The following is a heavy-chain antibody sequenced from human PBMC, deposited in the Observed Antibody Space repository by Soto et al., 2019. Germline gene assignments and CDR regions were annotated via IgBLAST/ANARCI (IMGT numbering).Heavy chain of an antibody. V-gene: IGHV4-59*08. CDR1: EGSIRSYD. D-gene: IGHD4-17*01. J-gene: IGHJ4*02. CDR3: ARHPYGDYVDY. CDR2: IYYSGST. Sequence: SQTLCLPCTVSEGSIRSYDGRRIRQPPGKGLEWIGYIYYSGSTNYNPSLKSRVTITVDTSKNQFSLKLSSVTAADTAVYYCARHPYGDYVDYWGQGTLVTVSS.